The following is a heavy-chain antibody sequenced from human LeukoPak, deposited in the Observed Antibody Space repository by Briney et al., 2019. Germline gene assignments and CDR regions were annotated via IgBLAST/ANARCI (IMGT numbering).Heavy chain of an antibody. J-gene: IGHJ6*03. D-gene: IGHD3-22*01. CDR3: TRGSIAYYYMDV. V-gene: IGHV4-59*01. CDR2: IYYSGST. Sequence: PSETLSLTCTVSGVSITSYCWSWIRQPPGKGLEWIGNIYYSGSTNYNPSLKSRVTISVDTSKNQFSLKLSSVTAADTAVYYCTRGSIAYYYMDVWGKGTTVTISS. CDR1: GVSITSYC.